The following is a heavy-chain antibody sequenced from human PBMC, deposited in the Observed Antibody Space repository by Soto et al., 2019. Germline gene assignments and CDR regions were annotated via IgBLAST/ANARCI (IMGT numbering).Heavy chain of an antibody. Sequence: GASVKVSCKASGGTFSSYAISWVRQAPGQGLEWMGGIIPIFDTTNYAQKLQGRVTITADEFTSTAYMELSGLRSEDTAVYYCAVDYYHTSDYYYYLGPGTLVTFSS. D-gene: IGHD3-22*01. CDR3: AVDYYHTSDYYYY. CDR2: IIPIFDTT. CDR1: GGTFSSYA. V-gene: IGHV1-69*13. J-gene: IGHJ4*02.